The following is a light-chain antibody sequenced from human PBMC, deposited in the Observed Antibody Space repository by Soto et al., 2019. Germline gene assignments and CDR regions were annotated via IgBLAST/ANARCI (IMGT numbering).Light chain of an antibody. V-gene: IGKV3-20*01. CDR1: QSVSNNY. Sequence: EIVLTQSPGTLSLSPGERATLSCRASQSVSNNYLAWYQQKPGQAPRLLIYGASTRATGIPDRFSGSVSGTDLTLTISRLEPEDFAVYYCQQYGSSPATFCQGTDLEIK. J-gene: IGKJ2*01. CDR2: GAS. CDR3: QQYGSSPAT.